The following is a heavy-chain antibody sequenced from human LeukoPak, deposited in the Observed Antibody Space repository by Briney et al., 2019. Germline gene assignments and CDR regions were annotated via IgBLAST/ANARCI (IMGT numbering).Heavy chain of an antibody. CDR3: ARVREDTAMVLRGVVVDP. D-gene: IGHD5-18*01. V-gene: IGHV4-59*01. CDR1: GGSISSYY. CDR2: IYYSGST. Sequence: PSETLSLTCTVSGGSISSYYWSWIRQPPGKGLEWIGYIYYSGSTNYNPSLKSRVTISVDTSKNQFSLKLSSVTAADTAVYYCARVREDTAMVLRGVVVDPWGQGTLVTVSS. J-gene: IGHJ5*02.